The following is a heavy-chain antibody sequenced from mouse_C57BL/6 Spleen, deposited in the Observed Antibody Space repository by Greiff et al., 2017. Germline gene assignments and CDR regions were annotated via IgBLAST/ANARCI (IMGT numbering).Heavy chain of an antibody. D-gene: IGHD2-2*01. V-gene: IGHV5-9*01. CDR3: ARGGGYDGFAY. CDR1: GFTFSSYT. CDR2: ISGGGGNT. Sequence: EVMLVESGGGLVKPGGSLKLSCAASGFTFSSYTMSWVRPTPEKRLEWVATISGGGGNTYYPDSVKGRFAISRDNAKNTLYLQMSSLRSEDTALYYCARGGGYDGFAYWGQGTLVTVSA. J-gene: IGHJ3*01.